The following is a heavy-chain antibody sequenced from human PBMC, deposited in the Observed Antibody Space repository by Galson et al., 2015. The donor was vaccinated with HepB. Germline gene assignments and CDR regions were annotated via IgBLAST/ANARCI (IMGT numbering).Heavy chain of an antibody. CDR2: IRSKAYGGTT. CDR3: TRVPVLRFLEWSWPPPDY. CDR1: GFTFGDYA. D-gene: IGHD3-3*01. V-gene: IGHV3-49*03. J-gene: IGHJ4*02. Sequence: SLRLSCAASGFTFGDYAMSWFRQAPGKGLEWVGFIRSKAYGGTTEYAASVKGRFTISRDDSKSIAYLQMNSLKTEDTAVYYCTRVPVLRFLEWSWPPPDYWGQGTLVTVSS.